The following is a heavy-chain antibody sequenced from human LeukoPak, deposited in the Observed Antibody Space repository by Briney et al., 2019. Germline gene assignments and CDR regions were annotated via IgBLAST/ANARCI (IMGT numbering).Heavy chain of an antibody. V-gene: IGHV4-4*09. CDR1: GGSISGGY. CDR3: ARQDPFFDP. CDR2: VYASGST. J-gene: IGHJ5*02. Sequence: PSETLSLTCTVSGGSISGGYWSWIRQPPGRGLEWIGYVYASGSTNYNPSLKSRVTISVDTSKNQLSLRLSSVTAADTAVYYCARQDPFFDPWGPGTLVTVSS.